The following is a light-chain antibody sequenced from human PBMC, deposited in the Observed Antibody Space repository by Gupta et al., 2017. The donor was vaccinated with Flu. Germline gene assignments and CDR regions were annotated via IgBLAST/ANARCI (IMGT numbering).Light chain of an antibody. J-gene: IGLJ1*01. CDR3: SSYTSSYTYV. V-gene: IGLV2-18*02. CDR2: EVS. Sequence: QSALTQPPFVSGSPGQSVTISCTGTSSDIGTYNRVSWYQQPPGTAPTLMIYEVSNRPSGVPYRFSASNSGNTASLTISGRQGEDEADYYCSSYTSSYTYVFGTGTKVT. CDR1: SSDIGTYNR.